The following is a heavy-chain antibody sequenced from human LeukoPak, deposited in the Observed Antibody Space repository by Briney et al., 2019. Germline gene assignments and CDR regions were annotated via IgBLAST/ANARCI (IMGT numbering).Heavy chain of an antibody. CDR1: GGTFSSYA. CDR2: IIPIFGTA. Sequence: ASVKVSCKASGGTFSSYAISWVRQAPGQGLEWMGGIIPIFGTANYAQKFQGRVTITADESTSTAYMELSSLRSEDTAVYYCARDPLPTYYYDSSGYYDGAEYFQHWGQGTLVTVSS. CDR3: ARDPLPTYYYDSSGYYDGAEYFQH. D-gene: IGHD3-22*01. V-gene: IGHV1-69*13. J-gene: IGHJ1*01.